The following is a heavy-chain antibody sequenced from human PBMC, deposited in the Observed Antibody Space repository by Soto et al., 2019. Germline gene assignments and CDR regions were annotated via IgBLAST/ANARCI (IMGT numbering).Heavy chain of an antibody. CDR1: GYTFTTYY. D-gene: IGHD2-15*01. CDR3: ARAGYCSGGTCFHGNCDY. J-gene: IGHJ4*02. CDR2: INPNGGST. V-gene: IGHV1-46*01. Sequence: QVQLVQSGAGVKRPGASVKVSCKASGYTFTTYYMHWVRQAPGQGLEWLGIINPNGGSTTYAQKFQGRVTMTRDTSTSTVYLELSSLRSEDTAVYYCARAGYCSGGTCFHGNCDYWGQGTLVTVSA.